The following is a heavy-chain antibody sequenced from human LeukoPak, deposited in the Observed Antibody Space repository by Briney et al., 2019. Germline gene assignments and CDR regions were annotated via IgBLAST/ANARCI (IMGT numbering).Heavy chain of an antibody. CDR2: ISVSGDST. Sequence: GGSLRLSCAASGFAFNNYVMTWVRQAPGKGLDWFSAISVSGDSTYYADSVKGRFTISRDSSKSTMYLQMTSLTAEDTAVYYCAKGSGTSRPYYLDYWGRGTLVTVSS. D-gene: IGHD6-25*01. J-gene: IGHJ4*02. CDR3: AKGSGTSRPYYLDY. CDR1: GFAFNNYV. V-gene: IGHV3-23*01.